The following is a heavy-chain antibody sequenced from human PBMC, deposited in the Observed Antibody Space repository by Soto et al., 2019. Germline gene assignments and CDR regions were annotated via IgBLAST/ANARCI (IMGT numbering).Heavy chain of an antibody. D-gene: IGHD3-10*01. CDR1: GFTFNSYE. V-gene: IGHV3-48*03. CDR3: ASGYYYGSGTYYKGLRY. Sequence: LRLSCAASGFTFNSYEFNWVRQAPGKGLECISYISSSGTTIYYADSVKGRFTISRDNAKNSLYLQMNSLRAEDTAVYYCASGYYYGSGTYYKGLRYSGPGTILTVYS. J-gene: IGHJ4*02. CDR2: ISSSGTTI.